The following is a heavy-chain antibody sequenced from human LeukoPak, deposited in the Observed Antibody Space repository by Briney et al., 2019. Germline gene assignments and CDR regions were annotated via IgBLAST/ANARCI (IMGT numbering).Heavy chain of an antibody. J-gene: IGHJ6*03. D-gene: IGHD2-2*01. CDR2: IYYSGST. V-gene: IGHV4-39*07. CDR1: GGSISSSSYY. CDR3: ARGERVPAAYSFNYYYYMDV. Sequence: SETLSLTCTVSGGSISSSSYYWGWIRQPPGKGLEWIGSIYYSGSTNYNPSLKSRVTISVDTSKNQFSLRLNSVTAADTAVCYCARGERVPAAYSFNYYYYMDVWGKGTTVTVSS.